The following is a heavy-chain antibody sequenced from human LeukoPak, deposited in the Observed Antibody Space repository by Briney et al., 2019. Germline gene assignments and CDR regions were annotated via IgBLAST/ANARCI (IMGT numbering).Heavy chain of an antibody. CDR3: ATAGYCSSTSCYGGGYYFDY. Sequence: SETLSLTCTVSGGSISSYYWSWIRQPAGKGLEWIGRIYTSGSTNYNPSLKSRVTMSVDTSKNQFSLKLSSVTAADTAVYYCATAGYCSSTSCYGGGYYFDYWGQGTLVTVSS. CDR1: GGSISSYY. CDR2: IYTSGST. J-gene: IGHJ4*02. D-gene: IGHD2-2*03. V-gene: IGHV4-4*07.